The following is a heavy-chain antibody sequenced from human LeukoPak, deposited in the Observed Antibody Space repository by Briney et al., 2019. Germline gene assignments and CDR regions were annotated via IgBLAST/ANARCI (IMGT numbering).Heavy chain of an antibody. Sequence: ASVKVSCKASGDTFTSYGISWVRQAPGQGLEWMGWISAYNGNTNYAQKLQGRVTMTTDTSTSTAYMELRSLRSDDTAVYYCARSHYDFWSGYHDAFDIWGQGTMVTVSS. CDR3: ARSHYDFWSGYHDAFDI. V-gene: IGHV1-18*01. CDR2: ISAYNGNT. J-gene: IGHJ3*02. CDR1: GDTFTSYG. D-gene: IGHD3-3*01.